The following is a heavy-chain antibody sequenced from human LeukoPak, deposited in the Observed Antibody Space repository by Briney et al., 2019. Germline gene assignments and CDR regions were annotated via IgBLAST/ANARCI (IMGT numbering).Heavy chain of an antibody. CDR1: GGTFSSYS. D-gene: IGHD2-15*01. CDR2: IIPIFGTA. V-gene: IGHV1-69*06. CDR3: ARPPHCSGGSCYDY. Sequence: SSVKVSCKACGGTFSSYSISWVRQAPGQGLEWIGGIIPIFGTANYAQEVQGRVTITADKSTSTAYMELSSLRSEDTAVYYCARPPHCSGGSCYDYWGQGTLVTVSS. J-gene: IGHJ4*02.